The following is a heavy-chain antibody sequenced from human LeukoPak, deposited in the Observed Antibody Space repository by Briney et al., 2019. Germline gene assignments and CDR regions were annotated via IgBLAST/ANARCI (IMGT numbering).Heavy chain of an antibody. V-gene: IGHV4-59*01. CDR3: ARIRDGALDY. Sequence: SETLSLTCTVSGGSISSYYWSWIRQPPGKGLEWIGYIYYSGSTNYNPSLKSRVTISVDTSKNQFSLKLSSVTAADTAVYYCARIRDGALDYWGQGTLVTVSS. CDR1: GGSISSYY. D-gene: IGHD3-10*01. CDR2: IYYSGST. J-gene: IGHJ4*02.